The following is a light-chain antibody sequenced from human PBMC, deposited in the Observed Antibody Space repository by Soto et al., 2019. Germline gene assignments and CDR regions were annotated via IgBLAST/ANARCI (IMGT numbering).Light chain of an antibody. Sequence: NFMLTQPHSVSESPGKTITISCARSRGSVASNYVQWFQQRPGSAPTTVIYQDNQRPSGVPDRFSASVDSSSNSASLTISGLKAEDEADYYCQSYDRTNVVFGGGTKLTVL. CDR2: QDN. CDR1: RGSVASNY. CDR3: QSYDRTNVV. J-gene: IGLJ2*01. V-gene: IGLV6-57*03.